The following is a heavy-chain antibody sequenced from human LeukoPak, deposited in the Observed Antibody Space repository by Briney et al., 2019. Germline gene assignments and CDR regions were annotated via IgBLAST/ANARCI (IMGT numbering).Heavy chain of an antibody. J-gene: IGHJ4*02. CDR3: ARGVDSSGRDY. D-gene: IGHD3-22*01. CDR1: GGSFSGYY. V-gene: IGHV4-34*01. Sequence: SETLSLTCAVYGGSFSGYYWSWIRQPPGKGLEWIGEINHSGSTNYNPSLKSRVTISVDTSKNQFSLKLSSVTAADTAVYYCARGVDSSGRDYWGQGTLVTVSS. CDR2: INHSGST.